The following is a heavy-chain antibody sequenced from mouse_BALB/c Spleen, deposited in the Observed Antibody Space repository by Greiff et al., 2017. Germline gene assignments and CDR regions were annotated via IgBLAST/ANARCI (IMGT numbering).Heavy chain of an antibody. V-gene: IGHV3-6*02. CDR2: ISYDGSN. CDR1: GYSITSGYY. CDR3: ASPMHYYGSPFAY. J-gene: IGHJ3*01. D-gene: IGHD1-2*01. Sequence: EVKLQESGPGLVKPSQSLSLTCSVTGYSITSGYYWNWIRQFPGNKLEWMGYISYDGSNNYNPSLKNRISITRDTSKNQFFLKLNSVTTEDTATYYCASPMHYYGSPFAYWGQGTLVTVSA.